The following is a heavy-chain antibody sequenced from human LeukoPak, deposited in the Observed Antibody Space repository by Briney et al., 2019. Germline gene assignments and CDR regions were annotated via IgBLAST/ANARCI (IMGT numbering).Heavy chain of an antibody. J-gene: IGHJ5*02. Sequence: SETLSLTCTVSGGSISSYYWSWIRQPAGKGLEWIGYIYYSGSTYYNPSLKSRVTISVDTSKNQFSLKLSSVTAADTAVYYCARTLRSNWFDPWGQGTLVTVSS. D-gene: IGHD2/OR15-2a*01. CDR2: IYYSGST. CDR3: ARTLRSNWFDP. V-gene: IGHV4-59*06. CDR1: GGSISSYY.